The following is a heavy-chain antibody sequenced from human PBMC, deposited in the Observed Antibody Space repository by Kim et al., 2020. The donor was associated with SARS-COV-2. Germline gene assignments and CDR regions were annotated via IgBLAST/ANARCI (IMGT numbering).Heavy chain of an antibody. CDR3: VRASGWLTRY. CDR2: ISANGETK. CDR1: GFTFDHSA. V-gene: IGHV3-43*02. D-gene: IGHD6-19*01. J-gene: IGHJ4*02. Sequence: GGSLRLSCAASGFTFDHSAMHWVRQAPGKGLEWVSLISANGETKYYADSVKGRFTITIDNSKNSLYLQMNSLRTEDTALYCCVRASGWLTRYWGQGTLVTVSS.